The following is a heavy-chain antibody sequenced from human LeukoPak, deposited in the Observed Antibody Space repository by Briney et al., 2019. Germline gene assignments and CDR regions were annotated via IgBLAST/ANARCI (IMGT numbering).Heavy chain of an antibody. J-gene: IGHJ4*02. D-gene: IGHD3-10*01. CDR2: ISYDGYDK. CDR3: AKEEGWGVNVFDY. V-gene: IGHV3-30-3*01. CDR1: GFTFNDYA. Sequence: GRSLRLSCAASGFTFNDYAMYWVRQAPGKGLEWVTLISYDGYDKSYADSVRGRFTISRDNSRNTLYLQMDSLRSEDTAVYYCAKEEGWGVNVFDYWGQGALVTVSS.